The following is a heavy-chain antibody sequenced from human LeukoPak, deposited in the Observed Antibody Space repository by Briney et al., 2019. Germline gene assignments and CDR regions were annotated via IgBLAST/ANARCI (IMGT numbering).Heavy chain of an antibody. V-gene: IGHV3-74*01. CDR3: AGYCSGGCYSSYSIDH. J-gene: IGHJ4*02. Sequence: GGSLRLSCAASGFTLSSYWMHWVRQAPGKGLVRVSRIESDGSSTSYADSVKGRFTISRDNAKNTLYLQMNSLRAEDTAVYYCAGYCSGGCYSSYSIDHWGPGTLVTVSS. D-gene: IGHD2-15*01. CDR1: GFTLSSYW. CDR2: IESDGSST.